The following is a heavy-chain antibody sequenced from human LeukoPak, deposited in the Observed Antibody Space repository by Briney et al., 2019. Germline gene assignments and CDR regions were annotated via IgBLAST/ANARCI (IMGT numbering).Heavy chain of an antibody. CDR1: GFTFSNYA. CDR3: ARDPALYYYDSSGYPDY. Sequence: GGSLRLSCAASGFTFSNYAMNWVRQAPGKGLVWVSRINSDGSSTSYADSVKGRFTISRDNAKNTLYLQMNSLRAEDTAVYYCARDPALYYYDSSGYPDYWGQGTLVTVSS. D-gene: IGHD3-22*01. CDR2: INSDGSST. J-gene: IGHJ4*02. V-gene: IGHV3-74*01.